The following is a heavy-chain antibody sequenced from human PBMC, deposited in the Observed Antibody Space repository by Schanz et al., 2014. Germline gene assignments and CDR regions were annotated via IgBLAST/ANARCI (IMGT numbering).Heavy chain of an antibody. CDR2: SSYDVSIK. CDR3: ARGPSRGAYYYGMDV. D-gene: IGHD2-2*01. Sequence: QVQLVESGGGVVQPGRSLRLSCAASGFTFSSYAMRWVRQAPGKGLEWVALSSYDVSIKDYSDSGKGRFTISRDNSKDTLYLQMNSLRDEDTAVYYCARGPSRGAYYYGMDVWGQGTTVTVSS. CDR1: GFTFSSYA. J-gene: IGHJ6*02. V-gene: IGHV3-30*04.